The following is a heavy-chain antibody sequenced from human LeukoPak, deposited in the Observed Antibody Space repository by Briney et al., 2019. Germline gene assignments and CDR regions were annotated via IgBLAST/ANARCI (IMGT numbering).Heavy chain of an antibody. V-gene: IGHV4-34*01. CDR1: GGSFSGYY. CDR3: ARGPYCTNGVCYFLVMFDY. D-gene: IGHD2-8*01. Sequence: PSETLSLTCAVYGGSFSGYYWSWIRQPPGKGLEWIGEINHSGSTNYNPSLKSRVTISVDTSKNQFSLKLSSVTAADTAVYYCARGPYCTNGVCYFLVMFDYCGQGTLVTVSS. CDR2: INHSGST. J-gene: IGHJ4*02.